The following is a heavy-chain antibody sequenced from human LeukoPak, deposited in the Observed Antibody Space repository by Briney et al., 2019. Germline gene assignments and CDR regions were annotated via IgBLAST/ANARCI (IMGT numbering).Heavy chain of an antibody. CDR1: GFTFSSYW. Sequence: PGGSLRLSCAASGFTFSSYWMSWVRQAPGKGLEWVANIKQDGSEKYYVDSVEGRFTISRDNAKNSLYLQMNSLRAEDTAVYYCARGGTCSGGSCYSREGWFDPWGQGTLVTVSS. D-gene: IGHD2-15*01. CDR2: IKQDGSEK. J-gene: IGHJ5*02. CDR3: ARGGTCSGGSCYSREGWFDP. V-gene: IGHV3-7*01.